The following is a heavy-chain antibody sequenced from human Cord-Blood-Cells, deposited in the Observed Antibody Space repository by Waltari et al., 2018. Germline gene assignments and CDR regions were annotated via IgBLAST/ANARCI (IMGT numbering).Heavy chain of an antibody. CDR3: ARRSGIAVAGDAFDI. D-gene: IGHD6-19*01. Sequence: QVHLVQSGAVVKKPGSSVKVSCKASGDTFSSSAISWVREAPGQGLEWMGGIIPIFGTANYAQKFQGRVTITADESTSTAYMELSSLRSEDTAVYYCARRSGIAVAGDAFDIWGQGTMVTVSS. J-gene: IGHJ3*02. V-gene: IGHV1-69*01. CDR1: GDTFSSSA. CDR2: IIPIFGTA.